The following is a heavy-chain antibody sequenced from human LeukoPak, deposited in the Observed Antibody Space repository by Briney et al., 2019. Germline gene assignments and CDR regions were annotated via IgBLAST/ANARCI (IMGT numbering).Heavy chain of an antibody. V-gene: IGHV3-23*01. CDR3: AKRSGYGLYYFDY. CDR2: ISGSGGST. Sequence: GGSLRLSCAASGFTFSSYAMSWVRQAPGKGLEWVSAISGSGGSTYCADSVKGRFTISRDNSKNTLYLQMNSLRVEDTAVYYCAKRSGYGLYYFDYWGQGTLVTVSS. CDR1: GFTFSSYA. D-gene: IGHD4-17*01. J-gene: IGHJ4*02.